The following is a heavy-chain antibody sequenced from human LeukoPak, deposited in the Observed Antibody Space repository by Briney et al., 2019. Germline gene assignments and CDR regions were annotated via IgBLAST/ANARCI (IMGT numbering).Heavy chain of an antibody. D-gene: IGHD4-17*01. CDR3: ARGGYGDYGFFDY. J-gene: IGHJ4*02. V-gene: IGHV4-59*01. CDR1: GGSISSYY. Sequence: SETLSLTCTVSGGSISSYYWSWIRQPPGKGLEGIGYIYYSGSTNYNPSLKSRVTISVDTSKNQFSLKLSSVTAADTAVYYCARGGYGDYGFFDYWGQGTLVTVSS. CDR2: IYYSGST.